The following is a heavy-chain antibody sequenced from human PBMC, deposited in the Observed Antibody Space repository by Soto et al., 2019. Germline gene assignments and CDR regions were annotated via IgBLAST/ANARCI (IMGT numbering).Heavy chain of an antibody. V-gene: IGHV5-51*01. CDR1: GYTFTSYY. CDR3: ARFSWGPFDY. J-gene: IGHJ4*02. Sequence: KVSCKASGYTFTSYYMHWVRQMPGKGLEWMGIIYPGDSDTRYSPSFQGQVTISADKSISTAYLQWSSLKASDTAMYYCARFSWGPFDYWGQGTLVTVSS. D-gene: IGHD3-16*01. CDR2: IYPGDSDT.